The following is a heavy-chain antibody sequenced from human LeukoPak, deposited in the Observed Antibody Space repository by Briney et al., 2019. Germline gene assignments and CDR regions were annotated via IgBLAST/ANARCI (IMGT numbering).Heavy chain of an antibody. CDR3: ARSYCGGDCGADY. CDR2: INPYTSDT. CDR1: GYTFSDYY. J-gene: IGHJ4*02. V-gene: IGHV1-2*02. Sequence: ASVTVSCKASGYTFSDYYMHWVRQAPGQGLEWMGWINPYTSDTNYAQKFQGRVTMTRDTSISTAYMELNKLRSDDTAVYYCARSYCGGDCGADYWGQGTLVTVSS. D-gene: IGHD2-21*02.